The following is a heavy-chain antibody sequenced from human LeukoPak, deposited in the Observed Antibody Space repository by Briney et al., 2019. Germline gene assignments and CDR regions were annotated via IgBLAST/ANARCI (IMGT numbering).Heavy chain of an antibody. V-gene: IGHV3-30*18. D-gene: IGHD6-13*01. J-gene: IGHJ4*02. CDR1: GFTFNNYG. CDR3: AKDRETTASGTFDF. CDR2: ISDDGRNR. Sequence: PGGSLRLSCAASGFTFNNYGMHYVRQAPGKGLEWVAVISDDGRNRNYADSVKGRFTISRDSSNNTLYLQMNSLRAEDTGVYFCAKDRETTASGTFDFRGQGTLATVPS.